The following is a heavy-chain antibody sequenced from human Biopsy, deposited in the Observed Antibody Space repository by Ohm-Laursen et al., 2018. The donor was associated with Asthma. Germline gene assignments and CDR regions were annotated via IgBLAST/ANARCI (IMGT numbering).Heavy chain of an antibody. CDR3: ARGYSGYDRSQYYYNGMDV. Sequence: GASVKVSCKTSGGTFSTFGISWVRQAPGQGLEWMGRIIPFYGTATYAQNFQGRLTLTADESTSTCYMELRSLTSEDTAVYFCARGYSGYDRSQYYYNGMDVWGQGTTVTVS. D-gene: IGHD5-12*01. V-gene: IGHV1-69*13. CDR2: IIPFYGTA. CDR1: GGTFSTFG. J-gene: IGHJ6*02.